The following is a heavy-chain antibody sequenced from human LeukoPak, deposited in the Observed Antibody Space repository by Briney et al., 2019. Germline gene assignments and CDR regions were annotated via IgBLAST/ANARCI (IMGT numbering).Heavy chain of an antibody. D-gene: IGHD3-3*01. CDR3: ARGPHQYYDFWSGYLHY. CDR1: GGSFSGYY. J-gene: IGHJ4*02. V-gene: IGHV4-34*01. CDR2: IKHSGST. Sequence: SETLSLTPVDHGGSFSGYYRSSICQPPGKRLWWIGEIKHSGSTNCNPSVKCRVTISVDTSKNQFSLKLSSVTAADTAVYYCARGPHQYYDFWSGYLHYWGQGTLGTVSS.